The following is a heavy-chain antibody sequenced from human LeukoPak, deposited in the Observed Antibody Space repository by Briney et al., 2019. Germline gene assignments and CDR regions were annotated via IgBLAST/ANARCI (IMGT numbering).Heavy chain of an antibody. J-gene: IGHJ5*02. D-gene: IGHD2-2*01. V-gene: IGHV4-30-4*08. CDR2: IYYSGST. CDR3: ARDLLYCSSTSCHNNWFDP. Sequence: SQTLSLTCTVSGGAISSGDYYWSWIRQPPGKGLEWIGYIYYSGSTYYNPSLKSRVTISVDTSKNQFSLKLSSVTAADTAVYYCARDLLYCSSTSCHNNWFDPWGQGTLVTVSS. CDR1: GGAISSGDYY.